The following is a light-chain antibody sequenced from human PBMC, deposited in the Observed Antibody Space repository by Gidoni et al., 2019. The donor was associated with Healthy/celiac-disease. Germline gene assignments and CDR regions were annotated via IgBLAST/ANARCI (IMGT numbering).Light chain of an antibody. CDR2: DAS. J-gene: IGKJ4*01. CDR1: QRVSSY. CDR3: QQRSNWPPVLT. V-gene: IGKV3-11*01. Sequence: EIVLTQSPATLSLSPGERATLSCRASQRVSSYLAWYQQKPGQAPRLLIYDASNRATGIPARFSGSGSGTDFTLTISSREPEDFAVYYCQQRSNWPPVLTFGGXTKVEIK.